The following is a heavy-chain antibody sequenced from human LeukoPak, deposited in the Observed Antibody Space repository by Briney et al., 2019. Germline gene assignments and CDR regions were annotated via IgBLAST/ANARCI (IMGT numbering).Heavy chain of an antibody. V-gene: IGHV3-23*01. J-gene: IGHJ4*02. CDR1: GFTFSSYA. CDR2: ITGSSDHT. CDR3: AKAPTAYSPYYFDY. D-gene: IGHD3-16*01. Sequence: PGGSLRLSCAASGFTFSSYAMSWVRQAPGKGLEWVSSITGSSDHTYYADSVKGRFTISRDNSKNTLYLHINSLRAEDTAVFYCAKAPTAYSPYYFDYWGQGTLVTVSS.